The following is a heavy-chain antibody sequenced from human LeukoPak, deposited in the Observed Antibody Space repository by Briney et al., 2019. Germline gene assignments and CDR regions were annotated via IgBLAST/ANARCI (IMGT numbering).Heavy chain of an antibody. Sequence: ASVKVSCKASGYAFTSYDINWVRQATGQGLEWMGWMNPNSGDTGYAQKFQGRVTMTRSTSISTAYMELSSLRSEDTAVYYCARKGSSSFYYYMDVWGKGTTVTVSS. CDR1: GYAFTSYD. CDR2: MNPNSGDT. V-gene: IGHV1-8*01. CDR3: ARKGSSSFYYYMDV. J-gene: IGHJ6*03.